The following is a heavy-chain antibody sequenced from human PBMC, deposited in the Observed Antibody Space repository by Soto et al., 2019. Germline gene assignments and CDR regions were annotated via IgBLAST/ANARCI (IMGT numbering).Heavy chain of an antibody. CDR3: AVITMVRGALIVFDP. Sequence: QGLEWMGWISAYNGNTNYAQKLQGRVTMTTDTSTSTAYMELRSLRSDDTAVYYCAVITMVRGALIVFDPWGHGTPVTGSS. CDR2: ISAYNGNT. J-gene: IGHJ5*02. V-gene: IGHV1-18*01. D-gene: IGHD3-10*01.